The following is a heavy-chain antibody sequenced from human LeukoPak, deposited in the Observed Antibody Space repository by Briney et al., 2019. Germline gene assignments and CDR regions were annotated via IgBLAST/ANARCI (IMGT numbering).Heavy chain of an antibody. J-gene: IGHJ4*02. D-gene: IGHD3-3*01. CDR1: GGSISGNF. Sequence: PSETLSLTCTDSGGSISGNFWSWIRQPPGKGLEWIGYIYSSGSTSYNPSLKSRVTISLDTSKHQSSLKLTSVTAADTAVYYCARVTTIFGVDMYYFDYWGQGTLVTVSS. CDR2: IYSSGST. CDR3: ARVTTIFGVDMYYFDY. V-gene: IGHV4-59*01.